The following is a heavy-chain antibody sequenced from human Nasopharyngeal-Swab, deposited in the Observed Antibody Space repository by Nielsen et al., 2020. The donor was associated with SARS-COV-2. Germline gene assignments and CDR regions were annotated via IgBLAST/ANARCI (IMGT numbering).Heavy chain of an antibody. CDR2: VNGNGADT. D-gene: IGHD3-9*01. J-gene: IGHJ4*02. CDR3: AKDLTGYYAPLDQ. CDR1: GFTFTTYA. Sequence: GGSLGLSCAASGFTFTTYAMNWVRQPPGKGLEWLSAVNGNGADTYYADSVKGRFTISKDNSKNTLYLHMNSLRAEDTAVYYCAKDLTGYYAPLDQWGQGVLVTVSS. V-gene: IGHV3-23*01.